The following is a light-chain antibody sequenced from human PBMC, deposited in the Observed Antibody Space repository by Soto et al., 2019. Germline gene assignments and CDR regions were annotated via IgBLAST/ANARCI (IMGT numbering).Light chain of an antibody. J-gene: IGKJ2*01. V-gene: IGKV1-27*01. CDR2: AAA. CDR1: RDISSS. Sequence: DVQMTQSPSSLSASVGDRVTITCRASRDISSSLAWYQQKPGKVPKLLIYAAATLPAGVQSRFSGSGSGTLFTLTINSLQPEDVATYYCQQYNRAPNTFGRGTRLEIK. CDR3: QQYNRAPNT.